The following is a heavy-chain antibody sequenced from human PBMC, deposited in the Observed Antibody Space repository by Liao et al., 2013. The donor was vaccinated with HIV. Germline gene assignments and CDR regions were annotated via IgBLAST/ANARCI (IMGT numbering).Heavy chain of an antibody. J-gene: IGHJ4*02. Sequence: QVQPQQWGAGLLKPSETLSLTCAVYGGSFSGYYWSWIRQPPGKGLEWIGEINHSGSTNYNPSLKSRVTISVDTSKNQFSLKLSSVTAADTAVYYCARVRVNCSGGSCPGLFDYWGQGTLVTVSS. CDR3: ARVRVNCSGGSCPGLFDY. V-gene: IGHV4-34*01. CDR1: GGSFSGYY. CDR2: INHSGST. D-gene: IGHD2-15*01.